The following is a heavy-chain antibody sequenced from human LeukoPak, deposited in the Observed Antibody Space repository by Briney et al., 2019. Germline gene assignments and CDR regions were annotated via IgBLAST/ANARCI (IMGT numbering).Heavy chain of an antibody. CDR1: GFIFGDYA. V-gene: IGHV3-7*04. CDR3: ARGGYYPDY. CDR2: IKQDGSEK. J-gene: IGHJ4*02. Sequence: PGGSLRLSCTTSGFIFGDYAMTWVRQAPGKGLEWVANIKQDGSEKYYVDSVKGRFTISRDNAKNSLYLQMNSLRAEDTAVYYCARGGYYPDYWGQGTLVTVSS. D-gene: IGHD3-22*01.